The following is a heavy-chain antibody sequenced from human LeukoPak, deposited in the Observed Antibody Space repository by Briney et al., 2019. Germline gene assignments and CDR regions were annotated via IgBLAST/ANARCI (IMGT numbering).Heavy chain of an antibody. Sequence: GGSLRLSCAASGFTVSSNYMSWVRQAPGKGLEWVSVIYSGGSTYYADSVKGRFTISRDNSKNTLYLQMNSLRAEDTAVYYCARDVDGDYVYGQHWGQGTLVTVSS. J-gene: IGHJ1*01. CDR2: IYSGGST. D-gene: IGHD4-17*01. CDR1: GFTVSSNY. CDR3: ARDVDGDYVYGQH. V-gene: IGHV3-66*01.